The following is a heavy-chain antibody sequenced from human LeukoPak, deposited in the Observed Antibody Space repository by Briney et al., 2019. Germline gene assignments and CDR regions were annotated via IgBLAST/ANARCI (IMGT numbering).Heavy chain of an antibody. V-gene: IGHV1-2*02. CDR3: ARGSLAGYFDL. CDR1: GYTFTGYY. CDR2: INPNSGST. J-gene: IGHJ2*01. Sequence: ASVKVSCKASGYTFTGYYMHWVRQAPGQGLEWMGWINPNSGSTNYAQKFQGRVTMTRDTSISTAYMELSRLRSDDTAVYYCARGSLAGYFDLWGRGTLVTVSS.